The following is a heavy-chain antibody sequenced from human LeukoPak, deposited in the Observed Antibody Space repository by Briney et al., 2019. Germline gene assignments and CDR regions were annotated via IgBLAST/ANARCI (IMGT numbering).Heavy chain of an antibody. Sequence: ASVKVSCKASGYTFTRYDINWLRQATGQGLEWMGWMNPNSGNTGYAQKFQGRVTMTRNTSISTAYMELSSLRSEDTAVYYCARSITMVRGVIITDYYYGMDVWGQGTTVTVSS. CDR2: MNPNSGNT. D-gene: IGHD3-10*01. CDR3: ARSITMVRGVIITDYYYGMDV. J-gene: IGHJ6*02. V-gene: IGHV1-8*01. CDR1: GYTFTRYD.